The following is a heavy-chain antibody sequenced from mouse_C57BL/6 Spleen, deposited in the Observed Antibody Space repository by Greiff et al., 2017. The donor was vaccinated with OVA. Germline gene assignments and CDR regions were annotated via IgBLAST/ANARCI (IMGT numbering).Heavy chain of an antibody. J-gene: IGHJ4*01. CDR1: GYTFTSYW. D-gene: IGHD1-1*01. CDR2: IDPSDSYT. CDR3: ARYYYGPYDMDY. V-gene: IGHV1-50*01. Sequence: QVQLQQPGAELVKPGASVKLSCKASGYTFTSYWMQWVKQRPGQGLEWIGEIDPSDSYTNYNQKFKGKATLTVDTSSSTAYMQLSSLTSEDSAVYYCARYYYGPYDMDYWGKGTSVTVSS.